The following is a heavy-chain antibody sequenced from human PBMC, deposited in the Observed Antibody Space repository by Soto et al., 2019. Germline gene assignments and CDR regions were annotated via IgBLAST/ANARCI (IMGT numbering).Heavy chain of an antibody. V-gene: IGHV4-59*12. J-gene: IGHJ6*03. D-gene: IGHD3-10*02. CDR3: ACSPYYYYMDV. CDR2: IYYSGST. Sequence: PSETLSLTCTVSGGSISSYYWSWIRQPPGKGLEWIGYIYYSGSTNYNPSLKSRVTISVDTSKNQFSLKLSSVTAADTAVYYCACSPYYYYMDVWGKGTTVTVSS. CDR1: GGSISSYY.